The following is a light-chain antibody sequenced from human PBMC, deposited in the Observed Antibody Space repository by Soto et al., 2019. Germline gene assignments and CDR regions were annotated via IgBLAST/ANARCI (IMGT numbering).Light chain of an antibody. CDR1: QGISNS. CDR3: QKYDSAPWT. Sequence: DIQMTQSPSSLSASVGDRVTITCRASQGISNSVAWYQQKPGKAPNLLIYAATTLQSGVPSRFSGSGSGTDFTLTISSLQPEDVATYYCQKYDSAPWTLGQGTKVDIK. CDR2: AAT. V-gene: IGKV1-27*01. J-gene: IGKJ1*01.